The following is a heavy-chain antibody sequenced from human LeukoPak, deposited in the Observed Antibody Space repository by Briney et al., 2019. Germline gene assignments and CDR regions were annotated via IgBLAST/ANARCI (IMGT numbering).Heavy chain of an antibody. Sequence: GGSLRLSCAASGFTFSSYGMHWVRQAPGKGLEWVAVISFDGSNKYYADSVKGRITISRDNSKNTLYLQMNSLRAEDTAVYYCANRYYESSPPFDYWGQGTVVTVSS. CDR2: ISFDGSNK. V-gene: IGHV3-30*18. CDR1: GFTFSSYG. CDR3: ANRYYESSPPFDY. D-gene: IGHD3-22*01. J-gene: IGHJ4*02.